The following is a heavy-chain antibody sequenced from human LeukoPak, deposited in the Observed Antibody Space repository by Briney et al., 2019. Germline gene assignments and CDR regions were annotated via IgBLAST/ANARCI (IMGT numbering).Heavy chain of an antibody. Sequence: SETLSLTCTVSGGSISSYYWSWIRQPAGKGLEWIGRIYTSGSTNYNPSLKSRVTMSVDTSKNQFSLKLSSVTAADTAVYYCARVFTAYYYDSSGSLATDAFDIWGQGTMVTVSS. J-gene: IGHJ3*02. CDR3: ARVFTAYYYDSSGSLATDAFDI. D-gene: IGHD3-22*01. CDR2: IYTSGST. CDR1: GGSISSYY. V-gene: IGHV4-4*07.